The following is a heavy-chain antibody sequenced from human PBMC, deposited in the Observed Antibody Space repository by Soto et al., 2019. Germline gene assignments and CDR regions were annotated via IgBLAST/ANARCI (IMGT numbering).Heavy chain of an antibody. V-gene: IGHV3-23*01. CDR2: ISGSGGTT. Sequence: GGSLRLSCATSGFTFSNYAMNWVRQAPGKGLEWLSDISGSGGTTNYADSVKGRFTISRDNSKNTLYLQMNGLRAEDAAVYYCAKTQGGLQRGGQHWGQGTLVTVSS. CDR1: GFTFSNYA. D-gene: IGHD3-16*01. J-gene: IGHJ1*01. CDR3: AKTQGGLQRGGQH.